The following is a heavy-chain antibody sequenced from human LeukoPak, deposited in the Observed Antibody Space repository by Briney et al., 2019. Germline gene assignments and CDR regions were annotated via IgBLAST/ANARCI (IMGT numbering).Heavy chain of an antibody. V-gene: IGHV1-2*02. D-gene: IGHD3-10*01. CDR2: INPNSGGT. Sequence: ASVKLSCKAFGYSFSGGYYIHWVRQAPGQGLELLGWINPNSGGTNYVKKFQGRVTMTRDTSITTAYMELSRLRSDDTAVYYCARDRGDWDAFDIWGQGTIVT. CDR1: GYSFSGGYY. CDR3: ARDRGDWDAFDI. J-gene: IGHJ3*02.